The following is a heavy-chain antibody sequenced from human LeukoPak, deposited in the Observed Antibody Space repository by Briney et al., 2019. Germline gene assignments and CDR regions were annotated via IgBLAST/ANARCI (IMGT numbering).Heavy chain of an antibody. CDR2: IYYGGST. V-gene: IGHV4-61*01. Sequence: SETLSLTCTVSGGSVSSGSYYWSWIRQPPGKGLEWIGYIYYGGSTNYNPSLKSRVTISVDTSKNQFSLKLSSVTAADTAVYYCARTPVVRGNNWFDPWGQETLVTVSS. CDR1: GGSVSSGSYY. CDR3: ARTPVVRGNNWFDP. D-gene: IGHD3-10*01. J-gene: IGHJ5*02.